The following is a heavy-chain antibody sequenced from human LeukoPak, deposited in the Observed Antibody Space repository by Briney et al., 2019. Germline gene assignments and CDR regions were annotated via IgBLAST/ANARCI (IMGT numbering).Heavy chain of an antibody. Sequence: ASVKVSCKASGGTFSSYAISWVRQAPGQGLEWMGGIIPIFGTANYAQKFQGRVTITADESTSTAYMELSSLRSEDTAVYYCARAHEGGSWGTDYWGQGTLVTVSS. CDR3: ARAHEGGSWGTDY. J-gene: IGHJ4*02. V-gene: IGHV1-69*13. CDR1: GGTFSSYA. CDR2: IIPIFGTA. D-gene: IGHD1-26*01.